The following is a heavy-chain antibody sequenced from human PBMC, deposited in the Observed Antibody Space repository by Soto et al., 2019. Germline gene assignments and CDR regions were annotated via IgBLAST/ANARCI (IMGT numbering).Heavy chain of an antibody. J-gene: IGHJ4*02. CDR3: ARYYYDSSGYPTMAY. D-gene: IGHD3-22*01. V-gene: IGHV1-2*02. Sequence: ASVKVSCKASGYTFTGYYMHWVRQAPGQGLEWMGWINPNSGGTNYAQKFQGRVTMTRDTSISTAYMELSRLRSDDTAVYYCARYYYDSSGYPTMAYWGQGTLVTVSS. CDR1: GYTFTGYY. CDR2: INPNSGGT.